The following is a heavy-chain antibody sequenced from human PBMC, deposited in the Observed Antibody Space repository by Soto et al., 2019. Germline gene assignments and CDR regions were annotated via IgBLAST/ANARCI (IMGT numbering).Heavy chain of an antibody. J-gene: IGHJ5*02. CDR2: IIPILGIA. D-gene: IGHD4-17*01. CDR3: ARDIPPTVTNRRLPYLLDNWFDP. V-gene: IGHV1-69*08. CDR1: GGTFSSYT. Sequence: QVQLVQSGAEVKKPGSSVKVSCKASGGTFSSYTISWVRQAPGQGLEWMGRIIPILGIANYAQKFQGRVTITADKSTSTAYMELSSLRSEDTAVYYCARDIPPTVTNRRLPYLLDNWFDPWGQGTLVTVSS.